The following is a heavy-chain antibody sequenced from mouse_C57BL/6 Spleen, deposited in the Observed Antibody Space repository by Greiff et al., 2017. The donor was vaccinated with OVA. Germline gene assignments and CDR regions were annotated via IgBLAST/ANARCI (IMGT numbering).Heavy chain of an antibody. D-gene: IGHD1-1*01. Sequence: VQLQQSGPELVKPGASVKISCKASGYSFTGYYMNWVKQSPEKSLEWIGEFNPSTGGTTYNQKFKAKATLTVDKSSSTAYMQLKSLTSEDSAVYYCARRGFGYGSFDYWGQGTTLTVSS. CDR1: GYSFTGYY. CDR2: FNPSTGGT. V-gene: IGHV1-42*01. J-gene: IGHJ2*01. CDR3: ARRGFGYGSFDY.